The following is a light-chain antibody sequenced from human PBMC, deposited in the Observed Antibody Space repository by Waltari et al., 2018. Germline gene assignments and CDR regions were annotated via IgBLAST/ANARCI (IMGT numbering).Light chain of an antibody. J-gene: IGLJ2*01. CDR3: CSYAGGRPHVV. CDR1: SSDVGTYNL. V-gene: IGLV2-23*01. CDR2: EGT. Sequence: QSALTQPASVSGSPGQSITISCTGTSSDVGTYNLVSWYQQHPGKAPKLMIYEGTKRTSGVSNRFSGSKSGNTASLTFSGLQAEDEAHYYCCSYAGGRPHVVFGGGTQLTVL.